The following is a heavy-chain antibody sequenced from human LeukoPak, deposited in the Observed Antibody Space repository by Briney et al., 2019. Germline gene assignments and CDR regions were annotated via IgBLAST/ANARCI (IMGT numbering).Heavy chain of an antibody. D-gene: IGHD6-6*01. CDR2: IYTSGTT. J-gene: IGHJ6*03. Sequence: SETLSLTCTVSDGSIINYYWSWIRQPAGKGLEWIGRIYTSGTTNYNPSLKSRVTMSVDTSKNHFSLNLDSVTAADTAVYYCARDVRRSSSSANSYYYYMDVWGQGTTVTVSS. V-gene: IGHV4-4*07. CDR1: DGSIINYY. CDR3: ARDVRRSSSSANSYYYYMDV.